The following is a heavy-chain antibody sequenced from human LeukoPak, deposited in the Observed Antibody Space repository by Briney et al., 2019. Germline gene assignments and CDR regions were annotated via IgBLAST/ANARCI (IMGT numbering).Heavy chain of an antibody. D-gene: IGHD6-13*01. Sequence: GGPLRLSCTASGFIFNTYSMNWVRQAPGKGLEWVSYISGSGGTTYYADAVKGRFTISRDNAENSLYLQMNSLRAEDTAVYYCARVIAAAGSYYFDYWGQGTLVTVSS. CDR3: ARVIAAAGSYYFDY. J-gene: IGHJ4*02. CDR1: GFIFNTYS. V-gene: IGHV3-48*04. CDR2: ISGSGGTT.